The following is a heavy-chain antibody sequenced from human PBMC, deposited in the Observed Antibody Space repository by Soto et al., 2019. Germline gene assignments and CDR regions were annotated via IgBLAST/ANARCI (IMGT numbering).Heavy chain of an antibody. D-gene: IGHD2-2*01. J-gene: IGHJ6*02. V-gene: IGHV3-30-3*01. CDR1: GFTFSSYA. CDR3: ATAVVPAAMRGDYYYYYGMDV. CDR2: ISYDGSNK. Sequence: GGSLRLSCAASGFTFSSYAMHGVRQAPGKGLEWVAVISYDGSNKYYADSVKGRFTISRDNSKNTLYLQMNSLRAEDTAVYYCATAVVPAAMRGDYYYYYGMDVCGPGTTVTVSS.